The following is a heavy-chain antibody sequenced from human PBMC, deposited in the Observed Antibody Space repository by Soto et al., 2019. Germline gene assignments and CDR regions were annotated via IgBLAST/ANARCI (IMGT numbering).Heavy chain of an antibody. CDR2: ISYDGSNK. J-gene: IGHJ5*02. V-gene: IGHV3-30-3*01. CDR1: GFTFSSYA. CDR3: ARDSQSGYSSSLNWFDT. Sequence: GGSLRLSCAASGFTFSSYAMHWVRQAPGKGLEWVAVISYDGSNKYYADSVKGRFTISRDNSKNTLYLQMNSLRAEDTAVYYCARDSQSGYSSSLNWFDTWGQGTLVTVSS. D-gene: IGHD6-13*01.